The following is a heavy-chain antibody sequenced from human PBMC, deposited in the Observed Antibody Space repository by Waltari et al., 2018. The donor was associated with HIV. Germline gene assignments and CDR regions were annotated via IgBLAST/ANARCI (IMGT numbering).Heavy chain of an antibody. CDR2: INSDGSST. CDR1: GFTFSSYW. D-gene: IGHD3-22*01. V-gene: IGHV3-74*01. CDR3: ARARDYYDSSGFLDAFDI. Sequence: EVQLVESGGGLVQPGGSLRLSCAASGFTFSSYWMHLVRQAPGKGLVWVSRINSDGSSTSYADSVKGRFTISRDNAKNTLYLQMNSLRAEDTAVYYCARARDYYDSSGFLDAFDIWGQGTMVTVSS. J-gene: IGHJ3*02.